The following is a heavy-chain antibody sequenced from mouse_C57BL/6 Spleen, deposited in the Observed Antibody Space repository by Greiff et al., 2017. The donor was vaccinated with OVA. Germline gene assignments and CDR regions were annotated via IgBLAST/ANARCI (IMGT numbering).Heavy chain of an antibody. CDR3: ARLGRRWYFDV. Sequence: QVQLQQPGTELVKPGASVKLSCKASGYTFPSYWMHWVKQGPGQGLEGIGNINPSNGGTNYNEKFKSKATRTVDKSSSTAYMQLSSLTSEDSAVYYCARLGRRWYFDVWGTGTTVTVSS. CDR1: GYTFPSYW. J-gene: IGHJ1*03. V-gene: IGHV1-53*01. D-gene: IGHD4-1*01. CDR2: INPSNGGT.